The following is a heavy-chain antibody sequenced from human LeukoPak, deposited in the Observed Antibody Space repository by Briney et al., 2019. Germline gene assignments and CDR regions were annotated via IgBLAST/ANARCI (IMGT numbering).Heavy chain of an antibody. CDR1: GFSFSNYA. CDR2: ISGSGGST. Sequence: GGSLRLSCVSSGFSFSNYAMSWVRQAPGKGLEWVSSISGSGGSTHYADSVKGRFTISRDNSKNTLYLQMNSLRAEDTAVYYCAKDRDRGYSYGHFDYWGQGTLVTVSP. CDR3: AKDRDRGYSYGHFDY. J-gene: IGHJ4*02. V-gene: IGHV3-23*01. D-gene: IGHD5-18*01.